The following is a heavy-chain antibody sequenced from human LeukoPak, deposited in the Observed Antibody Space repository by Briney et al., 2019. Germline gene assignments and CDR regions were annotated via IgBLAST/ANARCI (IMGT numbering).Heavy chain of an antibody. Sequence: GGSLRLSCAASGFTFSSYAMHWVRQAPGKGLEWVAFIRYDGSNKYYADSVKGRFTISRDNSKKMLYLQMNGLRAEDTAVYYCAKDVGYYYGSGSYYKDWGQGTLVTVSS. CDR2: IRYDGSNK. D-gene: IGHD3-10*01. CDR3: AKDVGYYYGSGSYYKD. V-gene: IGHV3-30*02. J-gene: IGHJ4*02. CDR1: GFTFSSYA.